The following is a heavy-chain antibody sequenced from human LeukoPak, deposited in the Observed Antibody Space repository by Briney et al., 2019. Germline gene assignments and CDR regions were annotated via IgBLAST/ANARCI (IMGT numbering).Heavy chain of an antibody. CDR2: ISHSGST. D-gene: IGHD3-10*01. CDR1: GGSFSGYY. J-gene: IGHJ5*02. Sequence: SETLSLTCAVYGGSFSGYYWSWIRQPPGKGLEWIGEISHSGSTNYNPSLKSRVTISVDTSKNQFSLKLSSVTAADTAVYYCARGGATMVRGVIGVWFDPWGQGTLVTVSS. CDR3: ARGGATMVRGVIGVWFDP. V-gene: IGHV4-34*01.